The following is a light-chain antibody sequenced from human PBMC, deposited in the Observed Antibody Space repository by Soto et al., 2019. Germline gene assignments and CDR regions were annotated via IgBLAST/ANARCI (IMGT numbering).Light chain of an antibody. CDR3: QQYNDWLYT. Sequence: EIVMTQSPASQSVSPGERVTLSCRASQSVSSNLAWYQQQPGQTPRLLIYDASTRVFGIPARFSGSGSGTEFTLTIGSLQSEDFAVYYCQQYNDWLYTFGQGTKLEIK. CDR1: QSVSSN. V-gene: IGKV3-15*01. CDR2: DAS. J-gene: IGKJ2*01.